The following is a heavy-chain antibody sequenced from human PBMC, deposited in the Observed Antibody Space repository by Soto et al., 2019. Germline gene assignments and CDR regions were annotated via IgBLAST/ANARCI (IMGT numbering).Heavy chain of an antibody. CDR2: INPDGSTT. CDR1: GFTFSSYW. J-gene: IGHJ4*02. V-gene: IGHV3-74*01. D-gene: IGHD3-10*01. CDR3: ARVTSGSYYFEY. Sequence: EVQLVESGGGLVQPGGSLRLSCAASGFTFSSYWMHWVRQAPGKGLVLVSRINPDGSTTSYADSVKGRFTISRDSAKDTVYLQMNSLRAADTAVYDCARVTSGSYYFEYWGQGTLVTVSS.